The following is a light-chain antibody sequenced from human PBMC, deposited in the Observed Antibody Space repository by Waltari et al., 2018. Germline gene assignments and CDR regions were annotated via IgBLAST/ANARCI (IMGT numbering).Light chain of an antibody. CDR3: NTRDSSGNHFVV. J-gene: IGLJ2*01. CDR1: TRRNYY. Sequence: SSEPTQDPAVSVALGQTARTTCQGVTRRNYYASWYQQKPGQAPRLVIAGKNNRPSGIPDRFSYSSSGNKASLTITGTQAEDEADYYCNTRDSSGNHFVVFGGGTKMTVL. CDR2: GKN. V-gene: IGLV3-19*01.